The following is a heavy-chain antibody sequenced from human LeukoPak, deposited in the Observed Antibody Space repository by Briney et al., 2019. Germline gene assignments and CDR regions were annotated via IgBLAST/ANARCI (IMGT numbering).Heavy chain of an antibody. CDR1: GGSISSGGYY. V-gene: IGHV4-31*03. J-gene: IGHJ4*02. D-gene: IGHD3-22*01. CDR3: ESFPTHYYDSSGYSPEGY. Sequence: PSETLSLTCTVSGGSISSGGYYWSWIRQHPGKGLEWIGYIYYSGSTYYNSSLKSRVTISVDTSKNQFSLKLSSVTAAETAVYYCESFPTHYYDSSGYSPEGYWGQGTLVTVSS. CDR2: IYYSGST.